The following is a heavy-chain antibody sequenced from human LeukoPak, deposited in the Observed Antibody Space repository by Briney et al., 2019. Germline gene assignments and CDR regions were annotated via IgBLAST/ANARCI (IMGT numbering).Heavy chain of an antibody. CDR3: ARGCSSTSCYGFDY. CDR2: IYSGGST. V-gene: IGHV3-53*01. D-gene: IGHD2-2*01. CDR1: GFTVSSKY. J-gene: IGHJ4*02. Sequence: GGSLRLSCAASGFTVSSKYISWVRQAPGKGLEWVSVIYSGGSTYYADSVKGRFTISRDNSKNTLYLQMNSLRAEDTAAYYCARGCSSTSCYGFDYWGQGTLVTVSS.